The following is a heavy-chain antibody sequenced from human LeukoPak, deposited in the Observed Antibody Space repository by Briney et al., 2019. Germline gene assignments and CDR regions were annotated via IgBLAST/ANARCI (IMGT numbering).Heavy chain of an antibody. D-gene: IGHD3-16*01. V-gene: IGHV3-23*01. CDR3: ARPLYKGDSPDAFDI. CDR1: GFTFSSYA. Sequence: GGSLRLSCAASGFTFSSYAMSWVRQAPGKGLEWVSAISGSGGSTYYADSVKGRFTISRDNSKNTLYLQMNSLRAEDTAVYYCARPLYKGDSPDAFDIWGQGTMVTVSS. CDR2: ISGSGGST. J-gene: IGHJ3*02.